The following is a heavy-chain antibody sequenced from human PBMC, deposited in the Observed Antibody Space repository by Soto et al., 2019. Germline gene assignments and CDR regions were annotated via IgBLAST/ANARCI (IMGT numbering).Heavy chain of an antibody. D-gene: IGHD3-3*01. CDR1: GGSISSSSYY. Sequence: PSETLSRTCTVSGGSISSSSYYWGWIRQPPGKGLEWIGSIYYSGSTYYNPSLKSRVTISVDTSKNQFSLKLSSVTAADTAVYYCARRHRFLEWSLDYWGQGALVT. CDR2: IYYSGST. J-gene: IGHJ4*02. V-gene: IGHV4-39*01. CDR3: ARRHRFLEWSLDY.